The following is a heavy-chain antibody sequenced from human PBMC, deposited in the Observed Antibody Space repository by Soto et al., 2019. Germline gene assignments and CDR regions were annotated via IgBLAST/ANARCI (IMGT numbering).Heavy chain of an antibody. V-gene: IGHV4-39*01. CDR2: IYYSGST. CDR1: GGSISSSSYS. D-gene: IGHD2-15*01. CDR3: ARLCWGSYEYYFDY. Sequence: PSETLSLTCTVSGGSISSSSYSWGWIRQPPGKGLEWIGSIYYSGSTYYNPSLKSRVTISVDTSKNQFSLKLSSVTAADTAVYYCARLCWGSYEYYFDYWGQGTLVTVSS. J-gene: IGHJ4*02.